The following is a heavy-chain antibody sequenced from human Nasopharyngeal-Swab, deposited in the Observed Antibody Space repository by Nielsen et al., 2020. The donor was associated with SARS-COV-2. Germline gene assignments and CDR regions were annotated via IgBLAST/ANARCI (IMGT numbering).Heavy chain of an antibody. J-gene: IGHJ4*02. D-gene: IGHD1-1*01. CDR3: ARGATLLYNDFDY. CDR2: INHSGST. V-gene: IGHV4-34*01. Sequence: SETLSLTCAVYGGSFSGYYWSWIRQPPGKGLEWIGEINHSGSTNYNPSLKSRVTISVDTSKKQFSLKLSSVTAADTAVYYCARGATLLYNDFDYWGQGTLVTVSS. CDR1: GGSFSGYY.